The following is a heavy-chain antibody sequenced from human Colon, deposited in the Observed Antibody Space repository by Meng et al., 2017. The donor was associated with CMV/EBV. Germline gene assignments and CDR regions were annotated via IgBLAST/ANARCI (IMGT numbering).Heavy chain of an antibody. CDR2: IKSKAEGGAT. J-gene: IGHJ6*02. D-gene: IGHD2-2*01. CDR1: GFTLKHAW. Sequence: GGSLRLSCTASGFTLKHAWMSWVRQAPGKGLEWVGRIKSKAEGGATHYAAPVKGRFTLSRDDSKNTLYLQLNTLKTEDTAVYYCAPPRGSSKYGVFSYYGMDVWGQGTTVTVSS. CDR3: APPRGSSKYGVFSYYGMDV. V-gene: IGHV3-15*01.